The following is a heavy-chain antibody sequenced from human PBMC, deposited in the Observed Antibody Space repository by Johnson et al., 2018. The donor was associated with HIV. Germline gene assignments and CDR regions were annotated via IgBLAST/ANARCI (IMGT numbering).Heavy chain of an antibody. CDR3: AKDIDELLWFIDAFDI. Sequence: VQLVESGGGVVQPGRSLRLSCAASGFTFDDYAMHWVRQAPGKGLEWVSGISWNSGSIGYADSVKGRFTISRDNAKNSLYLQMNSLRAEDTALYYCAKDIDELLWFIDAFDIWGQGTMVTVSS. D-gene: IGHD3-10*01. J-gene: IGHJ3*02. V-gene: IGHV3-9*01. CDR1: GFTFDDYA. CDR2: ISWNSGSI.